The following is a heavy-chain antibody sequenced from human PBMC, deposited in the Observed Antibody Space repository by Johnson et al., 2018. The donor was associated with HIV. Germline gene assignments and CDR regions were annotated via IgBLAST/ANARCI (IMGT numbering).Heavy chain of an antibody. Sequence: QVQLVESGGGVVQPGRSLRLSCAVSGFTFTSHAMHWVRQAPGKGLEWVAVIYYDGTNKHYADSVKGRFTISRDSSKNTLHLQMNSLNAEDTAVYYCAREGPVPGGDAFDIWGQGTMVTVSS. D-gene: IGHD3-16*01. CDR1: GFTFTSHA. CDR3: AREGPVPGGDAFDI. V-gene: IGHV3-33*08. CDR2: IYYDGTNK. J-gene: IGHJ3*02.